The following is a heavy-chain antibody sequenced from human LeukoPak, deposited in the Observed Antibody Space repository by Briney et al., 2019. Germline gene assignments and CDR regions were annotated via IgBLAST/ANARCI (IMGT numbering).Heavy chain of an antibody. CDR2: ISDDGRNK. Sequence: GGSLRLSCAASGFTFSSYAIHWVRQTPGKGLEWVAVISDDGRNKYYADSVNGRFTISRDNSKNTLYLQMNSVRVEDTALYYCARDPVAAIFSSYCFYYMDVWGKGTTVTVSS. J-gene: IGHJ6*03. V-gene: IGHV3-30*04. D-gene: IGHD5-12*01. CDR1: GFTFSSYA. CDR3: ARDPVAAIFSSYCFYYMDV.